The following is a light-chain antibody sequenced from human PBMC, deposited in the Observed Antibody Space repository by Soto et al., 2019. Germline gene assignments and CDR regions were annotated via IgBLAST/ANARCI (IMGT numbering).Light chain of an antibody. CDR1: QRFRVL. Sequence: EVVLTQSPVTLSLSPGERSTLSCSSSQRFRVLLAWYQQKPGQAPRLXIYDAYNRATGIPPRFSGSGSGTDFTLTISSLEPEDSAVYYCQQRHMWPITFGQGTRLEIK. CDR2: DAY. V-gene: IGKV3-11*01. CDR3: QQRHMWPIT. J-gene: IGKJ5*01.